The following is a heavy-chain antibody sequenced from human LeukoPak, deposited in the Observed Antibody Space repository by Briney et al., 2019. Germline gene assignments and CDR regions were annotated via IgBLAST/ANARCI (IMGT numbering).Heavy chain of an antibody. CDR1: GDPISGGNYY. CDR2: MHYSGTT. D-gene: IGHD6-13*01. Sequence: SETLSLTCTVSGDPISGGNYYWGWIRQPPGKGLEWIGSMHYSGTTYYRPSLKSRVTITVDTSMNQLSLGLSSVTAADTAVYHCARHGGIIAAAGTRAFDIWGQGTMVTVSS. J-gene: IGHJ3*02. V-gene: IGHV4-39*01. CDR3: ARHGGIIAAAGTRAFDI.